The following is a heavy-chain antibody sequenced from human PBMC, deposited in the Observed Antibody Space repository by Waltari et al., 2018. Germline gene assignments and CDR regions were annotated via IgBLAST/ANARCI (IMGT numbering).Heavy chain of an antibody. CDR1: GGSISSYY. Sequence: QVQLQESGPGLVKPSETLSLTCTVSGGSISSYYWSWIRQPPGKGLEWIGYIYYSGSTNYNPSLKSRVTISVDTSKNQFSLKLSSVTAADTAVYYCARVSPLAAAEYYYYGMDVWGQGTTVTVSS. CDR3: ARVSPLAAAEYYYYGMDV. D-gene: IGHD6-13*01. CDR2: IYYSGST. V-gene: IGHV4-59*01. J-gene: IGHJ6*02.